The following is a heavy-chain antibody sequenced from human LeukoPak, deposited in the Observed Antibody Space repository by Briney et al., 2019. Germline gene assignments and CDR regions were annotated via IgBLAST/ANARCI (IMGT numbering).Heavy chain of an antibody. V-gene: IGHV3-23*01. CDR1: GFTFSSYA. CDR2: ISGSGGST. CDR3: AKDPQAYYYDSSGYPGGY. J-gene: IGHJ4*02. D-gene: IGHD3-22*01. Sequence: SGGSLRFSCAAPGFTFSSYAMSWVRQAPGKGLEWVSAISGSGGSTYYADSVKGRFTISRDNSKNTLYLQMNSLRAEDTAVYYCAKDPQAYYYDSSGYPGGYWGQGTLVTVSS.